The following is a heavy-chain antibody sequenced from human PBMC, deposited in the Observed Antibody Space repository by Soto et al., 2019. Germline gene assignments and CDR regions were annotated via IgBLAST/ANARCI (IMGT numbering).Heavy chain of an antibody. CDR1: GGSISSYY. Sequence: SETLSLTCTVSGGSISSYYWSWFRQPPGKGLEWIVNIHYSWNTNYNPSIKRRVDISVDTSKNQSSLKMSSVTAADTAVYYCARMQGATFYYGMDVWRQGTTVTVSS. CDR2: IHYSWNT. V-gene: IGHV4-59*01. J-gene: IGHJ6*02. CDR3: ARMQGATFYYGMDV. D-gene: IGHD1-26*01.